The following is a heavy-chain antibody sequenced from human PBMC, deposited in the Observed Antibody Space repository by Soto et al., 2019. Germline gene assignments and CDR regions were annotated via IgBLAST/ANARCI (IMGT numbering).Heavy chain of an antibody. Sequence: PGGSLRLSCAASGFTFSTYAMTWVRQAPGKGLEWVSAISASGGSTYYADSVKGRFTISRDNSKNTLYLQMNSLRVEDTAVYYCARDSSAAARRGGMDVWGQGITVTVSS. J-gene: IGHJ6*02. CDR3: ARDSSAAARRGGMDV. CDR1: GFTFSTYA. CDR2: ISASGGST. V-gene: IGHV3-23*01. D-gene: IGHD3-22*01.